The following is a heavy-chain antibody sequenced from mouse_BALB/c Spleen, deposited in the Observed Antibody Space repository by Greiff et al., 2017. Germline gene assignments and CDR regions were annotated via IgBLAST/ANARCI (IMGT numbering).Heavy chain of an antibody. Sequence: EVQLVESGPGLVKPSQSLSLTCTVTGYSITSDYAWNWIRQFPGNKLEWMGYISYSGSTSYNPSLKSRISITRDTSKNQFFLQLNSVTTEDTATYYCARKDYFDYWGQGTTLTVSS. J-gene: IGHJ2*01. CDR1: GYSITSDYA. CDR3: ARKDYFDY. V-gene: IGHV3-2*02. CDR2: ISYSGST.